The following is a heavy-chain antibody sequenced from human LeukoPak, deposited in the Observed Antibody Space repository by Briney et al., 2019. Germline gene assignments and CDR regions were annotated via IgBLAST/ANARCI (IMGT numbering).Heavy chain of an antibody. Sequence: PSETLSLTCAVYGGSFSGYYWTWIRQSPGKGLEWIGEVIHSGSINYNPSLKSRVTISIDTSKNQFSLRLSSVTAADTAVYYCARDSVYYYDSSGYYFKDYWGQGTLVTVSS. J-gene: IGHJ4*02. D-gene: IGHD3-22*01. CDR3: ARDSVYYYDSSGYYFKDY. CDR1: GGSFSGYY. V-gene: IGHV4-34*12. CDR2: VIHSGSI.